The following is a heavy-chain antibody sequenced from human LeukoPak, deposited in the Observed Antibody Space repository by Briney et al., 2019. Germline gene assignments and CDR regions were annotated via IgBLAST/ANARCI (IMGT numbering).Heavy chain of an antibody. J-gene: IGHJ6*03. CDR2: FDPEDGET. CDR1: GYTLTELS. Sequence: ASVKVSCKVSGYTLTELSMHWVRQAPGKGLEWMGGFDPEDGETIYAQKFQGRVTMTEDTSTDTAYMELSSLRSEDTAVYYCATAYCGGDCYSHYYYYMDVWGKGTTVVVSS. D-gene: IGHD2-21*01. CDR3: ATAYCGGDCYSHYYYYMDV. V-gene: IGHV1-24*01.